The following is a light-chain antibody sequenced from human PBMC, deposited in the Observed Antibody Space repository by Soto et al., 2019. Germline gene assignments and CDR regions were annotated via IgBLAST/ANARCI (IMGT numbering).Light chain of an antibody. J-gene: IGLJ2*01. V-gene: IGLV1-40*01. CDR2: ANS. CDR3: QSSDRTSSASVV. CDR1: SSNIGAGYD. Sequence: QSVLTQPPSVSGSPSQRVTISCTGNSSNIGAGYDVHWYQHLPGTAPKLLIYANSNRPSGVPDRFSGSKSGTSASLAITGLLDDDEADYYCQSSDRTSSASVVFGGGTKLTVL.